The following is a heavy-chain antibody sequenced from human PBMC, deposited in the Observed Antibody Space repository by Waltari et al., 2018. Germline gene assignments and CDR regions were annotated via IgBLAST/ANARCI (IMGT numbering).Heavy chain of an antibody. CDR2: ISSSSSYI. CDR1: GFTFSSYS. Sequence: EVQLVESGGGLVKPGGSLRPSCAASGFTFSSYSMNWVRQAPGKGLGWVSSISSSSSYIYYADSVKGRFTISRDNAKNSLYLQMNSLRAEDTAVYYCASRAGGRYCSSTSCYKGFRYWGQGTLVTVSS. D-gene: IGHD2-2*02. V-gene: IGHV3-21*01. CDR3: ASRAGGRYCSSTSCYKGFRY. J-gene: IGHJ4*02.